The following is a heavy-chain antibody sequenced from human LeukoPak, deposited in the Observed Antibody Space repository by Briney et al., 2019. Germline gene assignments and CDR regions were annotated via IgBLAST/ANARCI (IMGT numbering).Heavy chain of an antibody. CDR1: EFIFSRYA. V-gene: IGHV3-23*01. CDR3: AKVAYYYGSGSYYKTPLDY. Sequence: GGSLRLSCAASEFIFSRYAMSWVRQAPGKGPEWLSVISGSSDSKYYADSVKGRFTISRDNSRNTLYLQMNRLRAEDTGLYYCAKVAYYYGSGSYYKTPLDYWGQGTLVTVSS. D-gene: IGHD3-10*01. J-gene: IGHJ4*02. CDR2: ISGSSDSK.